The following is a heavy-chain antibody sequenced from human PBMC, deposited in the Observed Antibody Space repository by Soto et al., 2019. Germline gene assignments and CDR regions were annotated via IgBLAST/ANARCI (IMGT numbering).Heavy chain of an antibody. J-gene: IGHJ4*02. D-gene: IGHD3-3*01. CDR3: ATDSNYDVSNSF. CDR2: ILPVSAPP. Sequence: ASVKVSCKASGGTLNNYAINCVRQAPGQGLEWMGGILPVSAPPDYAQKFQGRVSITADHSTSTVYMELSRLKSDDTAVYFCATDSNYDVSNSFWGQGTLVTVSS. CDR1: GGTLNNYA. V-gene: IGHV1-69*13.